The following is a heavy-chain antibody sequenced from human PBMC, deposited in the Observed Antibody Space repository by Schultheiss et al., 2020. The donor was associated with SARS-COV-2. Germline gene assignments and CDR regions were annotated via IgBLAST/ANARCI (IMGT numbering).Heavy chain of an antibody. CDR3: AKDASSSWYYYYYGMDV. V-gene: IGHV3-30-3*02. D-gene: IGHD6-13*01. Sequence: GGSLRLSCAASGLTFSSYAMHWLRQAPGKGLEWVAVISYDGGNKYYADSVKGRFTIPRDNSKNTLYLQMNSLRAEDTAVYYCAKDASSSWYYYYYGMDVWGQGTTVTVSS. CDR2: ISYDGGNK. J-gene: IGHJ6*02. CDR1: GLTFSSYA.